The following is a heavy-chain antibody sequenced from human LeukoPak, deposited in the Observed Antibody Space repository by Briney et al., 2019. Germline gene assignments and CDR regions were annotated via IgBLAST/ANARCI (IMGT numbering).Heavy chain of an antibody. CDR1: GYSFTSYW. CDR2: IYPGDSDT. Sequence: GESLKISCKGSGYSFTSYWIGWVRQMPGKGLEWMGIIYPGDSDTRYSPSFQGQVTISADKSISTASLQWSSLKASDTAMYYCARRIRVYSGYDYYYYYYMDVWGKGTTVTVSS. D-gene: IGHD5-12*01. J-gene: IGHJ6*03. CDR3: ARRIRVYSGYDYYYYYYMDV. V-gene: IGHV5-51*01.